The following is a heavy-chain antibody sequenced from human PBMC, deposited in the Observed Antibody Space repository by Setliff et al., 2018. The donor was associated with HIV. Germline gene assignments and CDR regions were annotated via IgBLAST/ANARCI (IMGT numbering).Heavy chain of an antibody. Sequence: SGESLKISCKGSGYRFTNYWIGWVRQMPGKGLEWMGVIYPGDSDTRYSPSFQGQVTISADKSISPAYMQWSSLKASDTAMYYCATSPLGYCSGGSCYKYFDYWGPGTLVTVSS. CDR3: ATSPLGYCSGGSCYKYFDY. V-gene: IGHV5-51*01. CDR2: IYPGDSDT. J-gene: IGHJ4*02. D-gene: IGHD2-15*01. CDR1: GYRFTNYW.